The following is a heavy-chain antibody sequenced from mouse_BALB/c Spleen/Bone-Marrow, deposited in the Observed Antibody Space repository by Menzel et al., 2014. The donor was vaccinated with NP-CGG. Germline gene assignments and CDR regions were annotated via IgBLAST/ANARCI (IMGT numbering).Heavy chain of an antibody. D-gene: IGHD1-1*01. Sequence: VQLQQSGPGLVAPSQRLSIPCTVSEFSLSSYGVHWVRSPPGKGLEWLGAIWAGGSINYNSALMSRLSISKDNSKSQVFLKMKRLQNDDTAMYYCAREGRGSYGSSGYAMDYWGQGTSVTVSS. CDR2: IWAGGSI. CDR3: AREGRGSYGSSGYAMDY. V-gene: IGHV2-9*02. CDR1: EFSLSSYG. J-gene: IGHJ4*01.